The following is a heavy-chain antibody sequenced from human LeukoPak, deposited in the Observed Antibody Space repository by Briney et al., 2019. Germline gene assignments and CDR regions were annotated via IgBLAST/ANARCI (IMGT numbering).Heavy chain of an antibody. CDR2: IYYSGST. J-gene: IGHJ5*02. D-gene: IGHD5-18*01. Sequence: SETLSLTCTVSGGSISSYYWSWIRQPPGKGLEWLGYIYYSGSTNYNPSLKSRVTISVDTSKNQFSLKLSSVTAADTAVYYCARLGGIGYSYGYPSVGGWFDPWGQGTLVTVSS. CDR1: GGSISSYY. CDR3: ARLGGIGYSYGYPSVGGWFDP. V-gene: IGHV4-59*01.